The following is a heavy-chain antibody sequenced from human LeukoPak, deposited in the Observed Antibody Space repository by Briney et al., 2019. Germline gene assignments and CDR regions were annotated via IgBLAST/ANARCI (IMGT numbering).Heavy chain of an antibody. CDR2: ISSSSSYI. CDR3: AREGVGVYNWNDAGAFDI. V-gene: IGHV3-21*01. CDR1: GFTFSSYS. Sequence: GGSLRLSCAASGFTFSSYSVNWVRQAPGKGLEWVSSISSSSSYIYYADSVKGRFTISRDNAKNSLYLQMNSLRAEDTAVYYCAREGVGVYNWNDAGAFDIWGQGTKVTVSS. J-gene: IGHJ3*02. D-gene: IGHD1-1*01.